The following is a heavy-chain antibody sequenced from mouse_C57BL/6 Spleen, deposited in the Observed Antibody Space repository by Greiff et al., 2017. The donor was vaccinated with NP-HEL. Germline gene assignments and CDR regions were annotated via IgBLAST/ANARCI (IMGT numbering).Heavy chain of an antibody. Sequence: VQLQQSGPELVKPGASVKISCKASGYAFSSSWMNWVKQRPGKGLEWIGRIYPGDGDTNYNGKFKGKATLTADKSSSTAYMQLSSLTSEDSAVYFCARRGGLGWFAYWGQGTLVTVSA. CDR2: IYPGDGDT. CDR3: ARRGGLGWFAY. D-gene: IGHD2-4*01. V-gene: IGHV1-82*01. J-gene: IGHJ3*01. CDR1: GYAFSSSW.